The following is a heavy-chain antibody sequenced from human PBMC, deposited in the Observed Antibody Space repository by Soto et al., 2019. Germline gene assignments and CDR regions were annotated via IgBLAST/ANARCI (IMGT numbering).Heavy chain of an antibody. CDR3: ARHRGNLYDSSGYYWDV. Sequence: PGESLKISCQASGYRFTSYWISWVRQMPGKGLEWMGKIDPSDSYTNYSPSFQGHVTISTDKSISTAYLQWSSLKASDTAMYYCARHRGNLYDSSGYYWDVWGQGTTVTVSS. J-gene: IGHJ6*02. D-gene: IGHD3-22*01. V-gene: IGHV5-10-1*01. CDR2: IDPSDSYT. CDR1: GYRFTSYW.